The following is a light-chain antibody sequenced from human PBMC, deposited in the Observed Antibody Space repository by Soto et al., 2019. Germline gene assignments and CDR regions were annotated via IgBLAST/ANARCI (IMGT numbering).Light chain of an antibody. V-gene: IGKV1-5*01. CDR1: QSIGTW. J-gene: IGKJ1*01. CDR2: DAS. Sequence: DIQITQSPSTLSASVGDRVTITCRASQSIGTWLAWYQQKPGKAPKVLIWDASSLQRGVPSRFSGSGSGTEFTLTISSLQPDDFATYYCQQYNSYSEAFGQGTKVDIK. CDR3: QQYNSYSEA.